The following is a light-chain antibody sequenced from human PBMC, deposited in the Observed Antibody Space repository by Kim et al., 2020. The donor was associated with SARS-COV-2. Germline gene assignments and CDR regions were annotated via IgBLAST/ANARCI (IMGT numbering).Light chain of an antibody. V-gene: IGLV3-21*04. J-gene: IGLJ2*01. CDR1: NIGSKR. Sequence: PGKTARITCGGNNIGSKRVHWYQQQPGQAPVLVIYYDSDRPSGIPERFSGSNSGNTATLTISRVEAGDEADYYCQVWDSSSDHVVFGGGTQLTVL. CDR3: QVWDSSSDHVV. CDR2: YDS.